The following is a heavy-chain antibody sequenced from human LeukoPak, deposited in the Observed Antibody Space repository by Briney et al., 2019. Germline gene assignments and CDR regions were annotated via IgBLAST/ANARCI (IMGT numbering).Heavy chain of an antibody. V-gene: IGHV1-46*01. J-gene: IGHJ3*02. CDR3: ACLPYAFDI. CDR2: INPSGGST. Sequence: GASVKVSCKASGYTXTTYYIHGVRQAPGQGLEWMALINPSGGSTHYAQKFQGRVTVTRDTSTSTVYMELTSLRSEDTAVYYCACLPYAFDIWGQGTMVTVSS. CDR1: GYTXTTYY.